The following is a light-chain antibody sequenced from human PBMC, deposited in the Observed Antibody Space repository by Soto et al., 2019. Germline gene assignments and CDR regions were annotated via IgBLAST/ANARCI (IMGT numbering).Light chain of an antibody. CDR2: GAS. V-gene: IGKV3-20*01. J-gene: IGKJ1*01. CDR1: QSVSNN. Sequence: EIVLTQSPGTLSLSPGERTPLXCGAIQSVSNNLAWYQQKPGQAPRLLIYGASNRATGIPDRFSGSGSGTDFTLTISRLEPEDFAVYYCQQYGSSGTFGQGTKVDI. CDR3: QQYGSSGT.